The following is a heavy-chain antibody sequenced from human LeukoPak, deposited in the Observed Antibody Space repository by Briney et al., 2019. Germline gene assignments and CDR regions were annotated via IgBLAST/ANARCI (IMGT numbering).Heavy chain of an antibody. J-gene: IGHJ4*02. CDR2: IYADGSS. V-gene: IGHV4-61*02. CDR1: GGSVGSDNSY. Sequence: SRTLSLTCTASGGSVGSDNSYWNWIRQPAGKGLEWIGRIYADGSSTYNPSLKSRVTILVDTSKNQFSLRLSSMTAADTAVYYCARGYYYRTWGQGTLVTVSS. CDR3: ARGYYYRT. D-gene: IGHD3-10*01.